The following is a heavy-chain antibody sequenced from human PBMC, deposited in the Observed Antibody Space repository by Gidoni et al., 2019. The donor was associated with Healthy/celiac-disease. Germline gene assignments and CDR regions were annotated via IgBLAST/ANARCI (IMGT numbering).Heavy chain of an antibody. J-gene: IGHJ6*02. D-gene: IGHD6-13*01. V-gene: IGHV1-46*01. Sequence: QVQLVQSGAEVKKPGASVKVSCKASGYTFTSYYMHWVRQAPGQGLEWMRIINPSGGSTSYAQKFQGRVTMTRDTSTSTVYMELSSLRSEDTAVYYCARGAYSSSWYVSLSYYYYGMDVWGQGTTVTVSS. CDR2: INPSGGST. CDR1: GYTFTSYY. CDR3: ARGAYSSSWYVSLSYYYYGMDV.